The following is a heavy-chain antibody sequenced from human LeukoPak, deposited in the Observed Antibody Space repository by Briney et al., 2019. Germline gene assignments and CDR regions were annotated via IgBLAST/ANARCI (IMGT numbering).Heavy chain of an antibody. Sequence: PSETLSLTCTVSGGSISSSYYYWGWIRQPPGKGLEWIGSIYYSGSTYYNPSLKSRVTISVDTSKNQFSLKLSSVTAADTAVYYCAREKWMVYAIRVSWFDPWGQGTLVTVSS. CDR1: GGSISSSYYY. V-gene: IGHV4-39*07. D-gene: IGHD2-8*01. CDR3: AREKWMVYAIRVSWFDP. J-gene: IGHJ5*02. CDR2: IYYSGST.